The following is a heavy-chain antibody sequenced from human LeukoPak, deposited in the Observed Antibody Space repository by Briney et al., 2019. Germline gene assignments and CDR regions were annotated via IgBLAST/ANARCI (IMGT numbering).Heavy chain of an antibody. CDR1: GGTFSSYA. V-gene: IGHV1-69*05. J-gene: IGHJ3*02. Sequence: SVKVSCKASGGTFSSYAISWVRQAPGQGLEWMGGIIPIFGTANYAQKFQGRVTITTDESTSTAYMELSSLRSEDTAVYYCARNRLGIQNDAFDIWGQGTMVTVSS. CDR3: ARNRLGIQNDAFDI. D-gene: IGHD5-18*01. CDR2: IIPIFGTA.